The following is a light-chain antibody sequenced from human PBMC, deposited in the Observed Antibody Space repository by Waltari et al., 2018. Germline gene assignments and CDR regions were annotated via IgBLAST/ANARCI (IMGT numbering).Light chain of an antibody. CDR1: ELGDKY. CDR2: QDA. CDR3: QGWDSSAAGV. J-gene: IGLJ1*01. Sequence: SYELTQPPSVSVSPGQTATITCSGDELGDKYVCRYQHKPGQSPVLVIYQDARRPSAIPERFAGSNTGNTATLTISGTQAIDEADYYCQGWDSSAAGVFGPGTKVTVL. V-gene: IGLV3-1*01.